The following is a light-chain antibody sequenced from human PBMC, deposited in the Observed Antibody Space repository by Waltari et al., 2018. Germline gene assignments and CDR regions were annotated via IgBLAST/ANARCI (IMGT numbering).Light chain of an antibody. CDR2: QDS. CDR3: QAWESSANVV. Sequence: SYELTQPPSVSVSPGQTASITCSGNKLGDKYASWYQQKPGQSPVRVIYQDSKRPPGIPERFSGANAGDRAILTRGGTQAMDEDDYYCQAWESSANVVFGGGNNLNVL. CDR1: KLGDKY. J-gene: IGLJ2*01. V-gene: IGLV3-1*01.